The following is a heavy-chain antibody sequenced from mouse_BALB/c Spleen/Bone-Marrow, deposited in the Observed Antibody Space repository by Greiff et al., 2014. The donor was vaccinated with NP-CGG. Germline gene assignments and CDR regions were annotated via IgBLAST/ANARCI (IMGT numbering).Heavy chain of an antibody. Sequence: EVKLVESGGGLVQPGGSRKLSCAASGFTFSTFGMYWVRQAPEKGLEWIAYISSGSSTIYYADTVKGRFTISRDNPKNTLFLQMTSLRSEDTAMYYCARKGNFHYYGYYDMDYLGQGTSVTVSS. V-gene: IGHV5-17*02. CDR3: ARKGNFHYYGYYDMDY. J-gene: IGHJ4*01. CDR1: GFTFSTFG. D-gene: IGHD1-2*01. CDR2: ISSGSSTI.